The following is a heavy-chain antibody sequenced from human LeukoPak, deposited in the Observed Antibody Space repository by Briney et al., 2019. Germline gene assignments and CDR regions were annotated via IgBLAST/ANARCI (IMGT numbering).Heavy chain of an antibody. J-gene: IGHJ4*02. CDR1: GGSISSYY. CDR2: IYYRGTT. CDR3: ARHASQGLNKPLDY. Sequence: PGTLSLTCAVSGGSISSYYWRWIRQPPGKGLEWMGHIYYRGTTNCNPSLKSGVTISVDTSKNQFSLKLSSVPAADTAVYYCARHASQGLNKPLDYWGQGTLVTVSS. D-gene: IGHD6-19*01. V-gene: IGHV4-59*08.